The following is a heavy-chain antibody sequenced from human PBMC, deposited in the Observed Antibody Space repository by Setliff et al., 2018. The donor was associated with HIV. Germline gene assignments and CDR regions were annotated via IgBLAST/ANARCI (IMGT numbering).Heavy chain of an antibody. D-gene: IGHD6-19*01. J-gene: IGHJ3*02. Sequence: LSLTCAVSGYSISSGYYWGWIRQPPGKGLEWIGSIYHSGSTYYNPSLKSRATISVDTSKNQFSLKLSSVTAADTAVYYCAIHRWLVVAFDIWGQGTMVTVSS. CDR2: IYHSGST. CDR1: GYSISSGYY. V-gene: IGHV4-38-2*01. CDR3: AIHRWLVVAFDI.